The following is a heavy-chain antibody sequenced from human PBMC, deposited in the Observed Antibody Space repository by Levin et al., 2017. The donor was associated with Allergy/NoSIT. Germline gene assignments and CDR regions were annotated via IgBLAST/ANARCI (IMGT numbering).Heavy chain of an antibody. J-gene: IGHJ3*02. Sequence: SQTLSLTCTVSGGSIRSDYWNWIRQPPGKGLEWIGYIYPSGNTKYNPSLQSRATISVDTSKKQFSLRVNSVTAADTAVYYCARTMYDYGDSDAFDIWGQGTMVTVSS. CDR1: GGSIRSDY. V-gene: IGHV4-59*01. CDR2: IYPSGNT. D-gene: IGHD4-17*01. CDR3: ARTMYDYGDSDAFDI.